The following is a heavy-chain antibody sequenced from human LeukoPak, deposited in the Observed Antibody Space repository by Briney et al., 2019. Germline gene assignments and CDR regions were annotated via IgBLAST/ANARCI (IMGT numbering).Heavy chain of an antibody. D-gene: IGHD6-19*01. V-gene: IGHV3-74*01. CDR1: GFTFSSYW. CDR2: INSDGSST. Sequence: GGSLRLSCAASGFTFSSYWMHWVRQAPGKGLVWVSRINSDGSSTSYADSVEGRFTISRDNAKNTLYLQMNSLRAEDTAVYYCARVKQWLVHYYFDYWGQGTLVTVSS. CDR3: ARVKQWLVHYYFDY. J-gene: IGHJ4*02.